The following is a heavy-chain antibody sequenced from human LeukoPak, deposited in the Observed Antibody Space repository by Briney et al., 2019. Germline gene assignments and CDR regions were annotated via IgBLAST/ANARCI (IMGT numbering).Heavy chain of an antibody. J-gene: IGHJ4*02. CDR2: ISYDGSKI. Sequence: QPGGSLRLSCAASGFTFSSYPLHWVRQAPGRGLEWVTLISYDGSKIYYADSVKGRFTISRDNSKNTLYLQMNSLRAEDTAVYYCAKDLEVWHTEDWGQGTLVTVSS. CDR1: GFTFSSYP. D-gene: IGHD5-18*01. CDR3: AKDLEVWHTED. V-gene: IGHV3-30-3*01.